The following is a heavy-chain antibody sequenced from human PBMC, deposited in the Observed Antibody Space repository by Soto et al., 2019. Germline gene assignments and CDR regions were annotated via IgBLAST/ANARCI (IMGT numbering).Heavy chain of an antibody. J-gene: IGHJ5*02. D-gene: IGHD4-4*01. V-gene: IGHV4-39*01. CDR2: ISYSGTT. Sequence: SETLSLTCTVSGGSISSSGHYWGWIRQPPGKGLEWIGSISYSGTTYYSPSLKSRVTISVDTSKNQFSLKLTSVTAADTVVFYCAGGSFYSNYFDPWGQGTLVTVSS. CDR3: AGGSFYSNYFDP. CDR1: GGSISSSGHY.